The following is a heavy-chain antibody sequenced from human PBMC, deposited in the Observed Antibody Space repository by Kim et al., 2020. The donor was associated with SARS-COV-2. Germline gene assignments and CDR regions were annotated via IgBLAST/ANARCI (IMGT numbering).Heavy chain of an antibody. Sequence: GGSLRLSCAASGFTFSSYAMSWVRQAPGKGLEWVSAISGSGGSTYYADSVKGRFTISRDNSKNTLYLQMNSLRAEDTAVYYCAKSQPGPQGNTVTTFSYWGQGTLVTVSS. CDR1: GFTFSSYA. J-gene: IGHJ4*02. CDR3: AKSQPGPQGNTVTTFSY. CDR2: ISGSGGST. V-gene: IGHV3-23*01. D-gene: IGHD4-17*01.